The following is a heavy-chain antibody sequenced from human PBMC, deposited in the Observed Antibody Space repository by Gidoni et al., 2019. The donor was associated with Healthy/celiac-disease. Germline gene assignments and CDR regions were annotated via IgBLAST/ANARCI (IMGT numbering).Heavy chain of an antibody. V-gene: IGHV1-69*01. CDR1: VVTFSSYA. CDR3: AREGQQLFRAWFDP. J-gene: IGHJ5*02. D-gene: IGHD6-13*01. CDR2: LIPGFGTA. Sequence: QVQLVQSGAEVKKPGSSVQVSSKASVVTFSSYAISWVRQAPGQGLEGMGGLIPGFGTANYAQKFQGRVTITADESTSTAYMELSSLRSEDTAVYDWAREGQQLFRAWFDPWGQGTLVTVSS.